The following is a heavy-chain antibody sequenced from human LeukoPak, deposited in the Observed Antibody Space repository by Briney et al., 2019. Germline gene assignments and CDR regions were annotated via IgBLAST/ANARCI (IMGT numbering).Heavy chain of an antibody. CDR2: IYYSGST. J-gene: IGHJ3*02. Sequence: KPSETLSLTCTVSGGSISSYYWSWIRQPPGKGLEWIGYIYYSGSTNYNPSLKSRVTISVDTSKNQFSLKLSSVTAADTAVYYCARDLGDGYNSGDAFDIWDQGTMVTVSS. D-gene: IGHD5-24*01. CDR3: ARDLGDGYNSGDAFDI. CDR1: GGSISSYY. V-gene: IGHV4-59*01.